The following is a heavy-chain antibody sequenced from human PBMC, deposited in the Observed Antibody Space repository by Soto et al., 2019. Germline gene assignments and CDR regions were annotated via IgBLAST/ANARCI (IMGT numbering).Heavy chain of an antibody. CDR2: IYHSGST. D-gene: IGHD6-19*01. Sequence: QLQLQESGSGLVKPSQTLSLTCAVSGGSISSGGYSWSWIRQPPGKGLEWIGYIYHSGSTYYNPSLKSRVTISVDRSKNQFSLKLSSVTAAYTAVYYCARAGGLGAVAVDYWGQGTLVTVSS. J-gene: IGHJ4*02. CDR1: GGSISSGGYS. V-gene: IGHV4-30-2*01. CDR3: ARAGGLGAVAVDY.